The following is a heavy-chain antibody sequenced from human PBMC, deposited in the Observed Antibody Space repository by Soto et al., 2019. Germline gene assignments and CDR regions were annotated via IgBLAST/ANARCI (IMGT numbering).Heavy chain of an antibody. D-gene: IGHD3-10*01. CDR2: IQNDGSDK. V-gene: IGHV3-33*01. J-gene: IGHJ6*02. CDR3: VRDLFYYGSGSTRGMDV. CDR1: GFTYTTYG. Sequence: QVQLVESGGGVLQPGRSLRLSCAASGFTYTTYGMHWVRQAPGKGLEWVALIQNDGSDKYYADSVKGRFTISRDNSKNTLYLQMNSLRVEDTAVYYCVRDLFYYGSGSTRGMDVWGQGTTVTVSS.